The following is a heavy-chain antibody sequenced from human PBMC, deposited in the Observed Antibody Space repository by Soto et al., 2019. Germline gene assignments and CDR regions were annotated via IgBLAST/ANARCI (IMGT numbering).Heavy chain of an antibody. CDR1: GFTFSSYA. V-gene: IGHV3-30-3*01. J-gene: IGHJ6*02. D-gene: IGHD2-2*01. Sequence: GGSLRLSCAASGFTFSSYAMHWVRQAPGKGLEWVAVISYDGSNKYYADSVKGRFTISRDNSKNTLYLQMNSLRAEDTAVYYCASGLVPAASPIPMDVWGQGTTVTVSS. CDR3: ASGLVPAASPIPMDV. CDR2: ISYDGSNK.